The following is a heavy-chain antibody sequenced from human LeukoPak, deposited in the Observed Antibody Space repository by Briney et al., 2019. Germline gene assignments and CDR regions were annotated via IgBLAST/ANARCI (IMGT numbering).Heavy chain of an antibody. V-gene: IGHV3-30*02. CDR1: GFTFSSYG. D-gene: IGHD1-20*01. CDR3: SRDPRSNWFFDY. CDR2: IRYDGSNK. J-gene: IGHJ4*02. Sequence: GGSLRLSCAASGFTFSSYGMHWVRQAPGKGLEWVAFIRYDGSNKYYADSVKGRFTISRDNSKNTLYLQMNSLRAEDTVVDYCSRDPRSNWFFDYWGQGTLVTVSS.